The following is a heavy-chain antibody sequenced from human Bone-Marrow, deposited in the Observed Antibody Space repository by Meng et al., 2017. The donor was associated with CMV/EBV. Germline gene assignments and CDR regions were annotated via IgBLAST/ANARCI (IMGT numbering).Heavy chain of an antibody. J-gene: IGHJ6*02. V-gene: IGHV1-18*01. CDR3: ARGPFTIFPGPNNYYYGMDV. CDR1: GYTSTSYG. D-gene: IGHD3-3*01. CDR2: ISAYNGNT. Sequence: ASVKVSCKASGYTSTSYGISWVRQAPGQGLEWMGWISAYNGNTNYAQKLQGRVTMTTDTSTSTAYMELRSLRSGDTAVYYCARGPFTIFPGPNNYYYGMDVWGQGTTVTVSS.